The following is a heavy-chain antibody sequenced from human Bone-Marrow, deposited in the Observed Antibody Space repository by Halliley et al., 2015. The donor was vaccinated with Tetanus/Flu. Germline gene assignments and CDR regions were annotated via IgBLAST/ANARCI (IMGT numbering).Heavy chain of an antibody. Sequence: SLRLSCAASGFSFSMCAMGWVRQAPGKGLEWVSGISSNGGVTDYEDSVKGRFTISRDNSKNSLDLQMNSLRVEDSGVYFCAKGSGDWHWGFASWGQGTQVSVSP. J-gene: IGHJ5*01. D-gene: IGHD2-21*02. CDR2: ISSNGGVT. CDR1: GFSFSMCA. CDR3: AKGSGDWHWGFAS. V-gene: IGHV3-23*01.